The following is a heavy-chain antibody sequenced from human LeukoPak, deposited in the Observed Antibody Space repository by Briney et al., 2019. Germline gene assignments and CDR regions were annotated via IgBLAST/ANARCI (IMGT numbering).Heavy chain of an antibody. J-gene: IGHJ4*02. CDR1: GGSISSYY. Sequence: SETLSLTCTVSGGSISSYYWSWIRQPPGKGLEWIGYIYYSGSTYYNPSLKSRVTISVDTSKNQFSLKLSSVTVADTAVYYCVTYYDFWSAVTVDYWGQGTLVTVSS. CDR2: IYYSGST. V-gene: IGHV4-59*04. CDR3: VTYYDFWSAVTVDY. D-gene: IGHD3-3*01.